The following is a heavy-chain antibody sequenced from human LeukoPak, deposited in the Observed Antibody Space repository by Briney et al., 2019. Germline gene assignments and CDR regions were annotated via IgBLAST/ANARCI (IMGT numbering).Heavy chain of an antibody. CDR2: IYYSGST. CDR3: ARDGGRGAVDY. CDR1: GGSISSYY. V-gene: IGHV4-59*01. D-gene: IGHD2-15*01. Sequence: PSETLSLTCTVSGGSISSYYWSWIRQPPGKGLEWIGYIYYSGSTNYNPSLKSRVTISVDTSKNQFSLKLSSVTAADTAVYYCARDGGRGAVDYWGQGTLVTVPS. J-gene: IGHJ4*02.